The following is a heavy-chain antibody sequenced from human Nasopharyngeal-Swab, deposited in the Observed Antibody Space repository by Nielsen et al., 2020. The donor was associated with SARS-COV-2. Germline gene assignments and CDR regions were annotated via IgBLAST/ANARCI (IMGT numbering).Heavy chain of an antibody. CDR1: GFTFSSYA. CDR3: ARERAFIVAEGLDY. J-gene: IGHJ4*02. Sequence: GGSLRLSCAASGFTFSSYAMHWVRQAPGKGLEWVAVISYDGSNKYYADSVKGRFTISRDNSKNTLYLQMNSLGAEDTAVYYCARERAFIVAEGLDYWGQGTLVTVSS. CDR2: ISYDGSNK. D-gene: IGHD2-15*01. V-gene: IGHV3-30-3*01.